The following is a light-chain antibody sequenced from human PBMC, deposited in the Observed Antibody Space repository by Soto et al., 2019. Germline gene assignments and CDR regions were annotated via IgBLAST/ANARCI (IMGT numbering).Light chain of an antibody. CDR1: QSLVYSDGNTY. CDR2: KIS. CDR3: MQGTHWPPA. V-gene: IGKV2-30*01. Sequence: DVVMTQSPLSLPVTLGQPASISCKSGQSLVYSDGNTYLSWFQQRPGQSPRRLIYKISNRDSGVPDRFSGSGSGTDFTLTISRVEAEDVGVYYCMQGTHWPPAFGQGTKVEI. J-gene: IGKJ1*01.